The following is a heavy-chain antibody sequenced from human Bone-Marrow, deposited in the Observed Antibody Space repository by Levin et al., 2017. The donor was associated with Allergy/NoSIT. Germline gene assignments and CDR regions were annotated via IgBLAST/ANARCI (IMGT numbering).Heavy chain of an antibody. V-gene: IGHV3-30-3*01. Sequence: GGSLRLSCAASRFTFGNYAMHWVRQAPGRGLEWVAVISYDGSSKSYADSVKGRFSVSRDNSKNTLYLQMNSLRAADTAVYYCARDQYSKSSVGWFDPWGQGTLVTVSS. CDR3: ARDQYSKSSVGWFDP. D-gene: IGHD6-6*01. CDR2: ISYDGSSK. J-gene: IGHJ5*02. CDR1: RFTFGNYA.